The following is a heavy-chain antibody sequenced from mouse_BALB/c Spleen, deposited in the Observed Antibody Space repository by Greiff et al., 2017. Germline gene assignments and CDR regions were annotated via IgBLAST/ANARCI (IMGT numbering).Heavy chain of an antibody. Sequence: QVQLQQSGAELVKPGAPVKLSCKASGYTFTSYWMNWVKQRPGRGLEWIGEINPSNGRTNYNEKFKSKATLTVDKSSSTAYMQLSSLTSEDSAVYYCARRMGGAMDYWGQGTSVTVSS. J-gene: IGHJ4*01. V-gene: IGHV1S81*02. CDR1: GYTFTSYW. CDR2: INPSNGRT. D-gene: IGHD2-10*02. CDR3: ARRMGGAMDY.